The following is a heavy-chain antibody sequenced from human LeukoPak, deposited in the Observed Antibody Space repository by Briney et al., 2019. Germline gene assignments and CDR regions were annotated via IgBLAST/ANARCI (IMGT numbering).Heavy chain of an antibody. CDR2: ISGNGQQT. CDR1: GCSFSRSA. D-gene: IGHD3-22*01. CDR3: AKDANYLDRSGFFIPFDY. Sequence: GGSLRLSCSASGCSFSRSAMTWVRQFPGKGLEWVATISGNGQQTYYGDSVKGRFSVSRDNSKNTLYLQMDSLRADDSALYFCAKDANYLDRSGFFIPFDYWVQATLVTVSS. J-gene: IGHJ4*02. V-gene: IGHV3-23*01.